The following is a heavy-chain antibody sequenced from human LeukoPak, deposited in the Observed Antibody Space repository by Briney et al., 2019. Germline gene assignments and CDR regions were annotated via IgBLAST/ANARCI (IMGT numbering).Heavy chain of an antibody. CDR2: IIPIFGTA. Sequence: ASVKVSCKASGGTFSSYAISWVRQAPGQGLEWMGGIIPIFGTANYAQKFQGRVTITADESTSTAYTELSSLRSEDTAVYYCARDRPNSYCGGDCYHYWGQGTLVTVSS. J-gene: IGHJ4*02. V-gene: IGHV1-69*13. CDR3: ARDRPNSYCGGDCYHY. D-gene: IGHD2-21*02. CDR1: GGTFSSYA.